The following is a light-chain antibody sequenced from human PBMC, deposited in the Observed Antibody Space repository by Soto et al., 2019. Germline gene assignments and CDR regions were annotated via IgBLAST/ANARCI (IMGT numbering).Light chain of an antibody. J-gene: IGKJ1*01. CDR1: QSVRSN. CDR2: GAS. V-gene: IGKV3-15*01. CDR3: QHYNNWPPWT. Sequence: EIVMTQSPVTLSVSPGERATLSCRASQSVRSNLAWYQQKPGQAPRLLIYGASTRATGVPARFSGSGSGTEFTLTSSRLQSEDFAVYYCQHYNNWPPWTFGQGTKVEIK.